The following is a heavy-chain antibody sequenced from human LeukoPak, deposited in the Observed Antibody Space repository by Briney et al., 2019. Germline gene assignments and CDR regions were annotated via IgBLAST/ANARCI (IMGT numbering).Heavy chain of an antibody. CDR1: GGSISSGSYY. D-gene: IGHD3-3*01. CDR3: ARHQGVVDL. V-gene: IGHV4-39*01. CDR2: INHSGST. Sequence: PSETLSLTCTVSGGSISSGSYYWSWIRQPPGKGLEWIGEINHSGSTNYNPSLKSRVTISVDTSKNQFSLKLSSVTAADTAVYYCARHQGVVDLWGRGSLVTVSS. J-gene: IGHJ2*01.